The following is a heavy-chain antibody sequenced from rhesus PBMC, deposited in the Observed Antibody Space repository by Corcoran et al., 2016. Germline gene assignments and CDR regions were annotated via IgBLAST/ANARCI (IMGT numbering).Heavy chain of an antibody. CDR1: GYSISSGYG. CDR3: ARGLVAPAMGDY. D-gene: IGHD4-4*01. Sequence: QVQLQESGPGLVKPSETLSLTCAVSGYSISSGYGWSWIRQPPGKGLEWIGYIGGSSGRTNYNPSLKSRVTISKDTSKNQFSLKLSSVTAADTAVYYCARGLVAPAMGDYWGQGVLVTVSS. CDR2: IGGSSGRT. J-gene: IGHJ4*01. V-gene: IGHV4-127*01.